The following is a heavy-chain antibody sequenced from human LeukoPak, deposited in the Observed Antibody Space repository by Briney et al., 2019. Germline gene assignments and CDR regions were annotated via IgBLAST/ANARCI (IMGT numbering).Heavy chain of an antibody. D-gene: IGHD3-10*01. Sequence: PGGSLRLSCAASGFTFSSYAMSWVRQAPGKWLEWVSGINWNGGSTGYADSVKGRFTISRDNAKNSLYLQMNSLRAEDTAVYYCARDHLYGSGSYYPDAYYYYYYYMDVWGKGTTVTISS. CDR3: ARDHLYGSGSYYPDAYYYYYYYMDV. CDR2: INWNGGST. CDR1: GFTFSSYA. J-gene: IGHJ6*03. V-gene: IGHV3-20*04.